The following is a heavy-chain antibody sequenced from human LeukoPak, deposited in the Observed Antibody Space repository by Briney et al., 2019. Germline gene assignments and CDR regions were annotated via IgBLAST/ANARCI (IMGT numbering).Heavy chain of an antibody. CDR3: ARYRRYCSGGSCFDY. J-gene: IGHJ4*02. D-gene: IGHD2-15*01. V-gene: IGHV4-34*01. CDR2: INHSGST. Sequence: KPSETLPLTCALYGGSFSGYYWSWIRQPPGKGLGWIGEINHSGSTNYNPSLKSRVTISVDTSKNQFSLKLSSVTAADTAVYYCARYRRYCSGGSCFDYWGQGTLVTVSS. CDR1: GGSFSGYY.